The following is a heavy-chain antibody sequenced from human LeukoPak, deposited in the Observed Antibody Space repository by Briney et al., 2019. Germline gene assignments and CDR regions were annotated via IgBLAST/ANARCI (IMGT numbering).Heavy chain of an antibody. CDR3: GRHAYGDSSAAFDI. D-gene: IGHD4-17*01. Sequence: PSGSLSLTCAVSVDSISSNYCWRWVRQFPGKGLEWIGEVYRRGSTSYNPSLKSRVVISIDKSKNQYSLNLNSVTAADTAMYYCGRHAYGDSSAAFDIWGQGTMVIVSS. CDR2: VYRRGST. J-gene: IGHJ3*02. CDR1: VDSISSNYC. V-gene: IGHV4-4*02.